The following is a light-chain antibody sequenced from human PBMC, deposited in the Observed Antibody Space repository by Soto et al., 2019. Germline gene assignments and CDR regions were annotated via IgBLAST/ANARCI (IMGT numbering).Light chain of an antibody. CDR3: SSYTSSSTYV. CDR1: SSDVDGYNY. Sequence: QSVLTQPASVSGSPGQSITISCTGTSSDVDGYNYVSWYQQHPGKAPKLMIYDVSNRPSGVSNRFSGSKSGNTASLTISGLQADDDADYYCSSYTSSSTYVFGTGTKVTV. CDR2: DVS. J-gene: IGLJ1*01. V-gene: IGLV2-14*01.